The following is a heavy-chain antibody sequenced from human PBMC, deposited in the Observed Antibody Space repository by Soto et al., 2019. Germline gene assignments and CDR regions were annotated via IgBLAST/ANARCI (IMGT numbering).Heavy chain of an antibody. CDR2: IKEDGSGK. D-gene: IGHD3-16*01. V-gene: IGHV3-7*03. CDR1: GFTFSSYW. CDR3: VRVGRLGGY. J-gene: IGHJ4*02. Sequence: GGSLRLSCTASGFTFSSYWMSWVRQAPGKGLGWVANIKEDGSGKYYVDSVKGRFSISRDNTRNSLCQQMNSLRVEDTVVYYCVRVGRLGGYWGQGGLVTVSS.